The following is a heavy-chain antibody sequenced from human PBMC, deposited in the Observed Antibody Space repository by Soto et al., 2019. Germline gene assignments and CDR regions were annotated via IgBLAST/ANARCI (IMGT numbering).Heavy chain of an antibody. V-gene: IGHV2-5*02. CDR2: IYWDDDK. D-gene: IGHD5-18*01. J-gene: IGHJ4*02. Sequence: QITLEESGPPLVKPTQTLTLTCTFSGFSLSSSGVGVGWVRQPPGKALEWLALIYWDDDKRYSPSLKSRLTITKDTSKNQVVLTMTNMDPVDTATYYCAHIQLYNYAYYFDYWGQGTLVTVSS. CDR3: AHIQLYNYAYYFDY. CDR1: GFSLSSSGVG.